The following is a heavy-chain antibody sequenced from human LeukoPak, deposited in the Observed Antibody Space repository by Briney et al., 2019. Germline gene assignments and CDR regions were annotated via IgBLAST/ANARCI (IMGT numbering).Heavy chain of an antibody. CDR1: GYTFTSYY. CDR3: ARDYDFRSGPAYYFDY. V-gene: IGHV1-46*01. D-gene: IGHD3-3*01. J-gene: IGHJ4*02. CDR2: MNPSGGST. Sequence: GASVKVSCKASGYTFTSYYMHWVRQAPGQGLERMGIMNPSGGSTSYAQKFQGRVTMTRDMSTSTVYMELRSLRSEDTAVYYCARDYDFRSGPAYYFDYWGQGTLVTVSS.